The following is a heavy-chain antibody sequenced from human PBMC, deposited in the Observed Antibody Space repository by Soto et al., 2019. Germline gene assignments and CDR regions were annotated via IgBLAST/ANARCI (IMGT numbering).Heavy chain of an antibody. Sequence: QVQLQESGPGLVKPSQTLSLTCTVSGGSISSGDYYWSWIRQPPGKGLEWIGYIYYSGGTYYNPSPKIRFTISVDTSNHQLSLKLSSVTAADPAVYYCARARQYCSGVSCYGPDSDYWGQGTLVTVSS. CDR2: IYYSGGT. D-gene: IGHD2-15*01. V-gene: IGHV4-30-4*01. CDR3: ARARQYCSGVSCYGPDSDY. J-gene: IGHJ4*02. CDR1: GGSISSGDYY.